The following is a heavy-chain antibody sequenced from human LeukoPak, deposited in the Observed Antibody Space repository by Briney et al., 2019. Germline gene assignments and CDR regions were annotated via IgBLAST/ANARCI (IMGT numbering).Heavy chain of an antibody. V-gene: IGHV3-30*18. CDR1: GFTFSSSG. CDR2: VSHDGSKR. D-gene: IGHD1-26*01. Sequence: GSLRLSCAASGFTFSSSGMHWVRQAPGKGLEWVSTVSHDGSKRYYGDSVKGRFSISRDDSRNTLYLQMDSLRVEDTAVYFCAKDTPSPNSGFYHYWGQGTLVTVSS. CDR3: AKDTPSPNSGFYHY. J-gene: IGHJ4*02.